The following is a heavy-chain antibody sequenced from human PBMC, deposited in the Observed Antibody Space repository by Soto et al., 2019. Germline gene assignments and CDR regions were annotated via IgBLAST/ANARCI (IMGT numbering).Heavy chain of an antibody. D-gene: IGHD5-18*01. J-gene: IGHJ4*01. Sequence: GGSLRLSCAASGFTFSSYSRNWVRQAPGKGLEWVSYISSSSSTIYYADSVKGRFTISRDNAKNSLYLQMNSLRAEDTAVYYCARDYSSYGPFDYWGQEPWSPSPQ. CDR1: GFTFSSYS. V-gene: IGHV3-48*01. CDR2: ISSSSSTI. CDR3: ARDYSSYGPFDY.